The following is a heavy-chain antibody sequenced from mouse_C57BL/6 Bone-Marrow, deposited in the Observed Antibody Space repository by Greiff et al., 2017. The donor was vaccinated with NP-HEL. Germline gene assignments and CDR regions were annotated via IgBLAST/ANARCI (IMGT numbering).Heavy chain of an antibody. CDR1: GYAFSSSW. CDR3: ARCPSPFHYFDY. J-gene: IGHJ2*01. Sequence: QVQLKQSGPELVKPGASVKISCKASGYAFSSSWMNWVKQRPGKGLEWIGRIYPGDGDTNYIGKFKGKATLTADKSSSTAYMQLSSLTSEDSAVYFCARCPSPFHYFDYWGQGTTLTVSS. V-gene: IGHV1-82*01. CDR2: IYPGDGDT.